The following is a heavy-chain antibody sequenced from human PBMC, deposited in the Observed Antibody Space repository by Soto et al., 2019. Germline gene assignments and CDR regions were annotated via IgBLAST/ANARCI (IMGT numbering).Heavy chain of an antibody. CDR1: GDSVRSGNFF. D-gene: IGHD6-6*01. Sequence: QVQLQESGPGLVRPSETLSLTCTVSGDSVRSGNFFWDWIRQAPGKGLEWIGFAHYSGSTNYNPSLKSRVTIALDTSKNQFSLKLTSVTAADTAVYYCARSYSSSPYYFDYWGQGNLVTVSS. CDR3: ARSYSSSPYYFDY. CDR2: AHYSGST. J-gene: IGHJ4*02. V-gene: IGHV4-61*01.